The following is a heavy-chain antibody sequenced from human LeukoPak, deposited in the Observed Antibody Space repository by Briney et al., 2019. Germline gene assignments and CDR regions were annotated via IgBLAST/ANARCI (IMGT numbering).Heavy chain of an antibody. CDR2: ISVYSGNT. CDR3: ARDSGITNMFGGGRGSALEEPNDVFDM. V-gene: IGHV1-18*01. CDR1: GYTFTSYA. J-gene: IGHJ3*02. Sequence: GASVKVSCKASGYTFTSYAMNWVRQAPGQGLEWMGWISVYSGNTNYAQKFQGRVTMTTDTSTSTAIMELRSLRSDDTAVYYCARDSGITNMFGGGRGSALEEPNDVFDMWGQGTMVIVSS. D-gene: IGHD3-16*01.